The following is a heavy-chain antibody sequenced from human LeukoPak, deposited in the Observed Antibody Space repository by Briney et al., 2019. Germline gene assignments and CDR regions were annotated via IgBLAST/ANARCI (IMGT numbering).Heavy chain of an antibody. CDR1: GYTFTSYY. J-gene: IGHJ4*02. D-gene: IGHD3-9*01. CDR3: ARAYYDILTGYPTPLCY. Sequence: ASVKVSCKASGYTFTSYYMHWVRQAPGQGLEWMGIINPSGGSTSYAQKFQGRVTMTRDTSTSTVYMELGSLRSEDTAVYYCARAYYDILTGYPTPLCYWGQGTLVTVSS. CDR2: INPSGGST. V-gene: IGHV1-46*03.